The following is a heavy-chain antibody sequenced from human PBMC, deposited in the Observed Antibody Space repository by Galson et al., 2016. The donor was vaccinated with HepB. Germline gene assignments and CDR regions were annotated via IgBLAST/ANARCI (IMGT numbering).Heavy chain of an antibody. Sequence: SETLSLTCTVSGGSISSYYWSWIRQPPGKGLEWIGYIYYSGSTNYNPSLKSRVTISVDTSKNQISLKVTSVTAADTAVYYCARAGDLGPAENALEIWGQGTLVTVSS. V-gene: IGHV4-59*08. CDR1: GGSISSYY. CDR2: IYYSGST. J-gene: IGHJ3*02. CDR3: ARAGDLGPAENALEI. D-gene: IGHD7-27*01.